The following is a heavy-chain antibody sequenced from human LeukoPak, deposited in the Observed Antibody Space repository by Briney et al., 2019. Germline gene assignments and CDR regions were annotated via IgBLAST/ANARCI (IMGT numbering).Heavy chain of an antibody. CDR3: ATDTSDNNDGFDI. V-gene: IGHV1-24*01. Sequence: ASVKVSCKVCGYSLTQLSMHWVRQAPGQGLEWMGGFDPEDGETIYAQTFQGRVTMTEDTSTDTAFMELTSLGSEDSAVYYCATDTSDNNDGFDIWGQGTMVTVSS. CDR2: FDPEDGET. CDR1: GYSLTQLS. J-gene: IGHJ3*02. D-gene: IGHD2/OR15-2a*01.